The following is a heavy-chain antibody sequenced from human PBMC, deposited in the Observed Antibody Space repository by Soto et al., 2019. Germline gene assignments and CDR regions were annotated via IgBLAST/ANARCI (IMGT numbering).Heavy chain of an antibody. CDR3: ARGYCSGGNCYSGMDV. Sequence: SVKVSCKASGGTFSTHAIIWVRQAPGHGLEWMGGIIPISGTTYYTQKFQGRVTITADEPTSTAFMELSSLKSEDTAVFYCARGYCSGGNCYSGMDVWGQGXMVTVYS. CDR1: GGTFSTHA. CDR2: IIPISGTT. V-gene: IGHV1-69*13. J-gene: IGHJ6*02. D-gene: IGHD2-15*01.